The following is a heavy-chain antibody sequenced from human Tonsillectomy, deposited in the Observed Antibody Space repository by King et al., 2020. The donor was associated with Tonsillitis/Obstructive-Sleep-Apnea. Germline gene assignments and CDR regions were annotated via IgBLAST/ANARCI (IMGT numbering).Heavy chain of an antibody. Sequence: QLVQSGPEVKKPGASVKVSCKASGYDFTTYGITWVRQAPGQGFEWMGWISAYNGATKLRQKFQDRVTLTTETSTTTAYMDLRNLKSDDTAVYFCARDRHFRSDVWGQGTTVIVSS. CDR2: ISAYNGAT. CDR1: GYDFTTYG. V-gene: IGHV1-18*01. CDR3: ARDRHFRSDV. D-gene: IGHD3-3*02. J-gene: IGHJ6*02.